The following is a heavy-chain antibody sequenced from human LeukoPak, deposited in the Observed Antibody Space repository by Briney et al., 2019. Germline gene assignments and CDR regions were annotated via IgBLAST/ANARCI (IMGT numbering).Heavy chain of an antibody. V-gene: IGHV1-2*02. J-gene: IGHJ4*02. CDR2: IWPSSSGT. D-gene: IGHD7-27*01. CDR3: ATDENWGPDY. Sequence: ASVKVSCMASGYTFTGHYMHWIRQAPGQGLEWMGWIWPSSSGTHYAQNFRGGLTISRDTSISTAYMELSRLSSDDTAFYYCATDENWGPDYWGQGTLVTVS. CDR1: GYTFTGHY.